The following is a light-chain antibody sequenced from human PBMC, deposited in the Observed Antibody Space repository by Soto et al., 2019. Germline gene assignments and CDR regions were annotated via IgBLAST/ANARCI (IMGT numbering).Light chain of an antibody. CDR2: DVS. J-gene: IGLJ1*01. V-gene: IGLV2-14*01. CDR1: NNDIGAYNY. Sequence: HCVLTKLASVSGSHLQSGTIIYTGTNNDIGAYNYVSWYQQHPDKAPKVLISDVSSRPSGVSNRFSGSKSGNTASLTISELQAEDEADYYCSSYTGSSTLYVFGTVTEVIV. CDR3: SSYTGSSTLYV.